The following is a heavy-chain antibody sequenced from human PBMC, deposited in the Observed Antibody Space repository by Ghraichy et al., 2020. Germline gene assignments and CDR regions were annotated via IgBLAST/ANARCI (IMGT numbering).Heavy chain of an antibody. Sequence: ASVKVSCKAASETVTRYDTTWDRQCPGQGLEWKGWISTYNPKTTKRAQNLQGRVTMTTDTSTSTAYMELRSLRSDDTAVYYCARGAGTSGTGIDYWGQGTLVTVSS. CDR1: SETVTRYD. V-gene: IGHV1-18*01. J-gene: IGHJ4*02. CDR3: ARGAGTSGTGIDY. D-gene: IGHD3-10*01. CDR2: ISTYNPKT.